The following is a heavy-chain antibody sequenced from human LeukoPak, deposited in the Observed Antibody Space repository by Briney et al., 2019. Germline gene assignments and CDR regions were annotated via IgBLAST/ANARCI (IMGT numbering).Heavy chain of an antibody. Sequence: SETLSLTCTVSGGSISSSSYYWGWIRQPPGKGLEWIGSIYHSETTYYNPSLKSRVIISVDTSKNQFSLKLNSVTAADTAVYYCGRPNPDSSGYYGSFDPWGQGILVTVSS. CDR1: GGSISSSSYY. D-gene: IGHD3-22*01. J-gene: IGHJ5*02. CDR3: GRPNPDSSGYYGSFDP. CDR2: IYHSETT. V-gene: IGHV4-39*01.